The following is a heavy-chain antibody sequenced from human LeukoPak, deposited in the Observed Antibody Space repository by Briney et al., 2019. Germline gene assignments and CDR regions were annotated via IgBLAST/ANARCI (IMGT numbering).Heavy chain of an antibody. Sequence: GGSLRLSCAASEFTFSNYAMNWVRQAPGKGLEWVSGISGGGGSTYYADSVKGRFTISRDNSKNTLYLQMDSLRDEDTALYYCAKGSGINHYHWIDPWGQGTLVTVSS. J-gene: IGHJ5*02. V-gene: IGHV3-23*01. D-gene: IGHD1-14*01. CDR1: EFTFSNYA. CDR3: AKGSGINHYHWIDP. CDR2: ISGGGGST.